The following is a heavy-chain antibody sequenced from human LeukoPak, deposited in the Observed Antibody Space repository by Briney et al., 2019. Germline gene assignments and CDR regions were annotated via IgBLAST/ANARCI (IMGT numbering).Heavy chain of an antibody. J-gene: IGHJ5*02. D-gene: IGHD6-25*01. Sequence: ASVKVSCKASGGTFSNYAISWVRQAPGQGLEWLGGIIPMFGTAKYAQKFQGRVTITTDESTTTAYMELISLRFEDTAVYYCLRRQALRGRHRAFDPWGQGTLVTVTS. V-gene: IGHV1-69*05. CDR3: LRRQALRGRHRAFDP. CDR1: GGTFSNYA. CDR2: IIPMFGTA.